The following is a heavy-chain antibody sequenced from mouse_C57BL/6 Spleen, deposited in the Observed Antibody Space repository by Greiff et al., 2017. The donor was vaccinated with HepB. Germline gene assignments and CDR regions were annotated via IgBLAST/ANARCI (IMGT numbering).Heavy chain of an antibody. Sequence: DVMLVESGGGLVKPGGSLKLSCAASGFTFSDYGMHWVRQAPEKGLEWVAYISSGSSTIYYADKVKGRFTISRDNAKNTLFLQMTSLRSEDTAMYYCSSFYGKSWYFDVWGTGTTVTVSS. J-gene: IGHJ1*03. CDR1: GFTFSDYG. V-gene: IGHV5-17*01. CDR2: ISSGSSTI. CDR3: SSFYGKSWYFDV. D-gene: IGHD2-1*01.